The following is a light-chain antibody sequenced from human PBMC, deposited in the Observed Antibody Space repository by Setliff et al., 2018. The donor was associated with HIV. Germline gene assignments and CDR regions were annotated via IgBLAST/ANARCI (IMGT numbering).Light chain of an antibody. V-gene: IGLV2-14*03. J-gene: IGLJ1*01. Sequence: QSVLTQPASVSESPGQSITISCTGTSSDVGGYNHVSWYQQHPGKAPKLIIFDVGNRPSGVSSRFSGSKSGNTASLTISGLQAEDEADFYCCSFTSINTYVFGTGTKV. CDR2: DVG. CDR1: SSDVGGYNH. CDR3: CSFTSINTYV.